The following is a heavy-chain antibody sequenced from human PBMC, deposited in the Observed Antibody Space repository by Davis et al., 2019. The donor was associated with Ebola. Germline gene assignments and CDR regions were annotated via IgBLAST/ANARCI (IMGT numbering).Heavy chain of an antibody. D-gene: IGHD5-18*01. V-gene: IGHV5-51*01. CDR3: ARQESLYGYIDH. CDR2: IYAGVSDA. J-gene: IGHJ4*02. CDR1: GYSFTSYW. Sequence: GGSLRLSCKGHGYSFTSYWIAWVRQTPGKGLEWMGIIYAGVSDARYSPSFEGQVTISVDRSLSTAYLQWSSLKASDTATYYCARQESLYGYIDHWGQGTLVTVSS.